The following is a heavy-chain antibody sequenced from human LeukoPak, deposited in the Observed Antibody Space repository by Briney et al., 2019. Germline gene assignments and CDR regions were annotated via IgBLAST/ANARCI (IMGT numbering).Heavy chain of an antibody. Sequence: PGGSLRLSCAASGYTFSSYAMSWVRQAPGKGLEWVSAISGSGGSTYYADSVKGRFTISRDKSKNTLYLQMNSLRAEDTAVYYCAKVGGRKGEYFQHWGQGTLVTVSS. V-gene: IGHV3-23*01. D-gene: IGHD6-25*01. CDR3: AKVGGRKGEYFQH. CDR2: ISGSGGST. CDR1: GYTFSSYA. J-gene: IGHJ1*01.